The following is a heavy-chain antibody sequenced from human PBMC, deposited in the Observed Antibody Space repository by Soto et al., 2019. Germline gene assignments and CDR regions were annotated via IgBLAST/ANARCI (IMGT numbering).Heavy chain of an antibody. J-gene: IGHJ4*02. Sequence: QVQLVQSGAEVKKPGSSVKVSCKASGGTISNYVISWVRQAPGQGLEWMGGIIPIFGTANYAQKFQGRVTITADESTSTAYMELSSRRSEDTAVYYCGGVFSDEKSKGYFDYWGQGTLVTVSS. CDR2: IIPIFGTA. D-gene: IGHD1-26*01. CDR1: GGTISNYV. V-gene: IGHV1-69*01. CDR3: GGVFSDEKSKGYFDY.